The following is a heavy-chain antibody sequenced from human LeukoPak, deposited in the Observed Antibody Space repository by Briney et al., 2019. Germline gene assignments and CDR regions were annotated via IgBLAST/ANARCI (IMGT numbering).Heavy chain of an antibody. Sequence: ASVKVSCKASGGTFSSYAISWVRQAPGQGLEWMGWMNPNSGSTDYAQKFQGRVTITRNTSISTAYMELSSLRSEDTAVYYCARGSSGTYHASYNWFDPWGQGSLVTVSS. D-gene: IGHD1-26*01. V-gene: IGHV1-8*03. J-gene: IGHJ5*02. CDR1: GGTFSSYA. CDR3: ARGSSGTYHASYNWFDP. CDR2: MNPNSGST.